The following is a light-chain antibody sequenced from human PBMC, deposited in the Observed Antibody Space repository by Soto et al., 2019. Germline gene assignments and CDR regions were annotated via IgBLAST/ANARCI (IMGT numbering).Light chain of an antibody. Sequence: EIVLTQSPGTLSLSPGERATLSCRASQRISGSYLAWYQHKPGQAPRLLIYGASSRPTGIPDRFSGSGSGTDFTLTISRLEPEDFAVFYCQQYVISPWTFGQGTKVEIK. CDR3: QQYVISPWT. CDR2: GAS. J-gene: IGKJ1*01. V-gene: IGKV3-20*01. CDR1: QRISGSY.